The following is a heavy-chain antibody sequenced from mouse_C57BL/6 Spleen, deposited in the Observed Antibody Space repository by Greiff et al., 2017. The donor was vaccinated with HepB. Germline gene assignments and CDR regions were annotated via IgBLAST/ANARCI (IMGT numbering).Heavy chain of an antibody. CDR1: GFTFSDYG. CDR3: ARGNYYGSRGAMDY. V-gene: IGHV5-17*01. J-gene: IGHJ4*01. D-gene: IGHD1-1*01. CDR2: ISSGSSTI. Sequence: EVQRVESGGGLVKPGGSLKLSCAASGFTFSDYGMHWVRQAPEKGLEWVAYISSGSSTIDYTDTVKGRFTITRDNAKNTLFLKMTSLRSEDTAMYYCARGNYYGSRGAMDYWGQGTSVTVSS.